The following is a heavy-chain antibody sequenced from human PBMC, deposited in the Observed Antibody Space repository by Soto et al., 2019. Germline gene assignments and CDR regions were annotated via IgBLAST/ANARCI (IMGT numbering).Heavy chain of an antibody. Sequence: QVQLVESGGGLVKPGGSLRLSCAASGFTFSDYYMTWIRQAPGKGLEWVSYISSSGSIRYYADSVKGRLTISRDNAKNSLYLQMNSLRAEDTAVYYCARNHRSCTGGSCFYDIWCQGTMVTVSS. CDR1: GFTFSDYY. J-gene: IGHJ3*02. V-gene: IGHV3-11*01. D-gene: IGHD2-15*01. CDR2: ISSSGSIR. CDR3: ARNHRSCTGGSCFYDI.